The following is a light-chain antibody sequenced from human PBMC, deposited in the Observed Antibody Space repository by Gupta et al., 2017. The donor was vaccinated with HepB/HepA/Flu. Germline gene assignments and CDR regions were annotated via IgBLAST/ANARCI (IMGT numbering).Light chain of an antibody. V-gene: IGKV3-15*01. Sequence: EIVMTQSPATLSVSPGERATLSCRASQSVSSNLAWYQQKLGPAPRLLIYGASTRATGIPARFSGSGSGTEFTLTISSRQSEDFAVYYCQHDKNWPPGEFGQGTKVEIK. CDR1: QSVSSN. CDR2: GAS. J-gene: IGKJ1*01. CDR3: QHDKNWPPGE.